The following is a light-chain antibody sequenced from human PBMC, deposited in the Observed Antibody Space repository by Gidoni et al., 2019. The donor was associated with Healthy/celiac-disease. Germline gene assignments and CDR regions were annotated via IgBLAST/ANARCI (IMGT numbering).Light chain of an antibody. CDR1: QSISSY. V-gene: IGKV1-39*01. CDR2: AAS. Sequence: DIQMTQSPSSLSASVGDRVTITCRSSQSISSYLNWYQQKPGKAPKLLIYAASSLQSGVPSRFSGSGSVTDFTLTISSLQPEDFATYYCQQSYSTPWPFGPGTKVDIK. CDR3: QQSYSTPWP. J-gene: IGKJ3*01.